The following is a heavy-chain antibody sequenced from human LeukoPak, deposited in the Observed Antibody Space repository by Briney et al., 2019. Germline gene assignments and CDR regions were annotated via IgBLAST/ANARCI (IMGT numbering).Heavy chain of an antibody. D-gene: IGHD4-17*01. CDR1: GFTFSTYK. Sequence: GGSLRLSCAASGFTFSTYKMNWVRQAPGKGLEWVSSISSSSSYIYYADSVKGRFTISRDNAKNSLYLQMNSLRAEDTAVYYCARYYGDYGVYWGQGTLVTVSS. CDR2: ISSSSSYI. CDR3: ARYYGDYGVY. V-gene: IGHV3-21*01. J-gene: IGHJ4*02.